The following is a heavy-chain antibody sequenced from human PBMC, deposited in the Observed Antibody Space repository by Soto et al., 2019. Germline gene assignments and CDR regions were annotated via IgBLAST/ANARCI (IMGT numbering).Heavy chain of an antibody. V-gene: IGHV3-21*04. CDR1: GFTFSSYS. J-gene: IGHJ4*02. Sequence: SGFTFSSYSMDWVRQAPGKGLEWVSFISSSSSYIYYADSVKGRFTISRDNAKNSLYLQMSSLKASDTAMYYCARGFILNYFFDYWGQGTLVTVSS. CDR3: ARGFILNYFFDY. CDR2: ISSSSSYI. D-gene: IGHD3-16*01.